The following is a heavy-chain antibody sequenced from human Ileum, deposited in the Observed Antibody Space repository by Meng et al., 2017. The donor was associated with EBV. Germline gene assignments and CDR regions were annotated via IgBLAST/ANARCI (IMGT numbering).Heavy chain of an antibody. Sequence: HDAGPGLWRHWGPLHLPSACPCGSLCGSIWWSLVRQARGKGLEWIGENYISENTNYIPSLKSRVTISVDKSKNQFSLKLSSVTAADTAVYYCARESYSDSSGYYSLDYWGQGSLVTVSS. V-gene: IGHV4-4*02. CDR1: CGSLCGSIW. J-gene: IGHJ4*02. CDR2: NYISENT. CDR3: ARESYSDSSGYYSLDY. D-gene: IGHD3-22*01.